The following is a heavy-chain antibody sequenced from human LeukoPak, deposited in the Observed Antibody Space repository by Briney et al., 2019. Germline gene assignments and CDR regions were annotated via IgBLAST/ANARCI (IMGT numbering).Heavy chain of an antibody. CDR1: SGFITAYY. CDR3: ATNTGTVFDY. V-gene: IGHV4-59*01. CDR2: VYYSGST. Sequence: PSETLSLTCSVSSGFITAYYWSWIRQPPGKGLEWIGYVYYSGSTEYNPSLRSRATISLDMSTHQFSLNLTSVTAADTAVYYCATNTGTVFDYWGQGALVTVSS. D-gene: IGHD7-27*01. J-gene: IGHJ4*02.